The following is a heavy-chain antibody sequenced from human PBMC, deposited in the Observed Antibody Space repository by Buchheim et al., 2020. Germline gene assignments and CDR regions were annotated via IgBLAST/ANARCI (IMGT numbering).Heavy chain of an antibody. CDR3: AREEGGGGMDV. V-gene: IGHV3-30-3*01. Sequence: QVQLVQSGAEVKKPGASVKVSCKASGYTFTSYAMHWVRQAPGKGLEWVAVISYDGSNKYYADSVKGRFTISRDNSKNTLYLQMNSLRAEDTAVYYCAREEGGGGMDVWGQGTT. D-gene: IGHD2-15*01. J-gene: IGHJ6*02. CDR1: GYTFTSYA. CDR2: ISYDGSNK.